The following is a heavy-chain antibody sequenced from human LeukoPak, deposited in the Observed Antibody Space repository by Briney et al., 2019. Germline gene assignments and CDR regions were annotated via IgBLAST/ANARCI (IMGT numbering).Heavy chain of an antibody. J-gene: IGHJ4*02. V-gene: IGHV3-23*01. CDR2: IGGGGVST. D-gene: IGHD6-13*01. Sequence: PGGPLRLSCAASGFTFSSYAMSWVRQAPGKGLEWVSAIGGGGVSTFYAESVKGRFTISRDNSKNTLYLQMNSLRAEDTAVYYCAKDQSAIAAAGADGYFDNWGQGTLVTVSS. CDR1: GFTFSSYA. CDR3: AKDQSAIAAAGADGYFDN.